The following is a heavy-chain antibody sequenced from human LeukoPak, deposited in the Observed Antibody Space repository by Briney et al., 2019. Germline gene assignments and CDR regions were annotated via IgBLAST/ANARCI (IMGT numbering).Heavy chain of an antibody. J-gene: IGHJ4*02. CDR3: ARGKWEIPFDY. Sequence: SGGSLRLACETSGFNPGHYWMSWVRQAPGKGLEWVANVKDDGSETYYVGSVKGRFTISRDNAQNSLYLQMNSLRAEDTAIYYCARGKWEIPFDYWGQGTLVTVSS. V-gene: IGHV3-7*01. D-gene: IGHD1-26*01. CDR2: VKDDGSET. CDR1: GFNPGHYW.